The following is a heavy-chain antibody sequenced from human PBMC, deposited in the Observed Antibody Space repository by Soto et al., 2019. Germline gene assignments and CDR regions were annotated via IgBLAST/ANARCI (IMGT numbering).Heavy chain of an antibody. V-gene: IGHV1-69*02. J-gene: IGHJ4*02. CDR3: ATGYSYGSLDY. CDR1: GGTFSSYT. D-gene: IGHD5-18*01. Sequence: GASVKVSCKASGGTFSSYTISWVRQAPGQGLEWMGRIIPILGIANYAQKFQGRVTITADKSTSTAYMEPSSLRSEDTAVYYCATGYSYGSLDYWGQGTLVTVSS. CDR2: IIPILGIA.